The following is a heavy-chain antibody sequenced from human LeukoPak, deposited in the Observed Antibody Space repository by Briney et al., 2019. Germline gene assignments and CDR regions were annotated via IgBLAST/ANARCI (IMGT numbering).Heavy chain of an antibody. CDR3: ARDDIVVVPAAMGHYYYGMDV. D-gene: IGHD2-2*01. Sequence: PGGSLRLSCAASGFTFSSYAMHWVRQAPGKGLEWVAVISYDGSNKYYADSVKGRFTISRDNSKNTLYLQMNSLRAEDTAVYYCARDDIVVVPAAMGHYYYGMDVWGQGTTVTVSS. CDR1: GFTFSSYA. V-gene: IGHV3-30-3*01. CDR2: ISYDGSNK. J-gene: IGHJ6*02.